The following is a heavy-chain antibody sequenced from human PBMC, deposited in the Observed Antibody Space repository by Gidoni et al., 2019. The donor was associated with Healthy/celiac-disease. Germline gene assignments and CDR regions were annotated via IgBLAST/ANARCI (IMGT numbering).Heavy chain of an antibody. D-gene: IGHD3-10*01. CDR2: IYYSGST. CDR1: GGSIRSSSYY. Sequence: QLQLQESGPGLVKPSETLSLTCTVSGGSIRSSSYYWGWLRQPPGKGLEWIGSIYYSGSTYYNPSLKSRVTISVDTSKNQFSLKLSSVTAADTAVYYCARHRSPFAGDWFDPWGQGTLVTVSS. CDR3: ARHRSPFAGDWFDP. J-gene: IGHJ5*02. V-gene: IGHV4-39*01.